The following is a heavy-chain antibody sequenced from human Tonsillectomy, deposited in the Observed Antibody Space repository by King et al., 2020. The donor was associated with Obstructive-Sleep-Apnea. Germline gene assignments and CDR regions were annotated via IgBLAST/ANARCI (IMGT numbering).Heavy chain of an antibody. Sequence: VQLVESGGGLVQPGGSLRLSCAASGLTFSRYWMNWVRQTPGKGLEWVANIKQDGSEKYYVDSVKGRFTVSRDNAKNSLYLQMNSLRAEDTAVYYCVGGGGWLPDYWSQGTLVTVSS. D-gene: IGHD6-19*01. CDR2: IKQDGSEK. J-gene: IGHJ4*02. CDR1: GLTFSRYW. CDR3: VGGGGWLPDY. V-gene: IGHV3-7*04.